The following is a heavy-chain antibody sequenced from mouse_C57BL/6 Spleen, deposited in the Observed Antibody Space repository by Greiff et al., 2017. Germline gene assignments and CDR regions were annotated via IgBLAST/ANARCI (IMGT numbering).Heavy chain of an antibody. Sequence: EVKVVESGGGLVKPGGSLKLSCAASGFTFSDYGMLWVRQAPEKGLEWVAYISSGSSTIYYADTVKGRFPISRANAKNTLFRQMTSLRSEDTAMYYCARKDYYGSSYDYAMDYWGQGTSVTVSS. CDR3: ARKDYYGSSYDYAMDY. J-gene: IGHJ4*01. D-gene: IGHD1-1*01. CDR1: GFTFSDYG. CDR2: ISSGSSTI. V-gene: IGHV5-17*01.